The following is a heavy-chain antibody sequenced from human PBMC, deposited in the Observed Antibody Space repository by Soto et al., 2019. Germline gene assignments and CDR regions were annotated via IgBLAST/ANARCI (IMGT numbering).Heavy chain of an antibody. CDR1: GGSISSYY. CDR2: IYYSGST. Sequence: PSETLSLTCTVSGGSISSYYWSWIRQPPGKGLEWIGYIYYSGSTNYNPSLKSRVTISVDTSKNQFSLKLSSVTAADTAVYYCARQGSGSLSYFDYWGQGTLVTVSS. CDR3: ARQGSGSLSYFDY. V-gene: IGHV4-59*08. J-gene: IGHJ4*02. D-gene: IGHD3-10*01.